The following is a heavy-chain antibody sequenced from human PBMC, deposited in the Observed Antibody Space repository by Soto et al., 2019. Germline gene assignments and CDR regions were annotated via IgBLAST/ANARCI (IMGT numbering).Heavy chain of an antibody. CDR1: GFTASNNY. CDR2: IYSGDST. J-gene: IGHJ6*02. Sequence: EVQLVESGGGLVQPGGSLRLSCAASGFTASNNYMSWVRQAPGKGLEWVSIIYSGDSTYYADSVKGRFTISRDNSKNTLYLQMNSLRAEDTAVYYCARDLRTLYGMDVWGQGTTVTVSS. V-gene: IGHV3-66*01. CDR3: ARDLRTLYGMDV.